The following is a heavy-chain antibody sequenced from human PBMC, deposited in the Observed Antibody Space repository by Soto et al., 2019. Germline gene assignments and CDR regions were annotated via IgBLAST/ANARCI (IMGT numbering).Heavy chain of an antibody. CDR1: GGSISSSTNY. Sequence: SETLSRTCTVSGGSISSSTNYWGWFRQPPGKGLEWIGSIYYSGSTYYNPSLKSRVTISVDTSKNQFSLKLSSVTAADTAVYYCASPKTAFYTWFDPWGQGTLVTVS. CDR2: IYYSGST. V-gene: IGHV4-39*01. D-gene: IGHD3-3*02. CDR3: ASPKTAFYTWFDP. J-gene: IGHJ5*02.